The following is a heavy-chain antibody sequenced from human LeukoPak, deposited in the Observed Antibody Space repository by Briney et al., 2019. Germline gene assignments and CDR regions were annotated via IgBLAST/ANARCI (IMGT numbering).Heavy chain of an antibody. V-gene: IGHV3-53*01. J-gene: IGHJ4*02. CDR1: GFTVSSNY. Sequence: GGSLRLSCAPSGFTVSSNYMSWVRQAPGKGLEWVSVIYSGGSTYYADSVKGRFTISRDNSKNTLYLQMNSLRAEDTAVYYCAREYYFDYWGQGTLVTVSS. CDR2: IYSGGST. CDR3: AREYYFDY.